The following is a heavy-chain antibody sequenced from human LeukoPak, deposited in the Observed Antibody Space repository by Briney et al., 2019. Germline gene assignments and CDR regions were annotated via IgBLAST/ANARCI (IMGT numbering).Heavy chain of an antibody. J-gene: IGHJ4*02. CDR1: GFTFSSYA. CDR3: AKRSSSWSQNY. D-gene: IGHD6-13*01. Sequence: GGSLRLSCAASGFTFSSYARSWIRYAPGKGLGWVSAISGSGGSTYYADSVKGRFTISRDNSKNTLYLQMNSRRAEDTAVYYCAKRSSSWSQNYWGQGTLVTVSS. V-gene: IGHV3-23*01. CDR2: ISGSGGST.